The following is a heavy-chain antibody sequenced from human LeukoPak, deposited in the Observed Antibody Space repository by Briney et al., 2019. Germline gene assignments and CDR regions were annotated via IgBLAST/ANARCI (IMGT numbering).Heavy chain of an antibody. CDR2: VSGSGGVT. V-gene: IGHV3-23*01. CDR1: GFTFSTYS. Sequence: GGSLRLSCAASGFTFSTYSMNWVRQAPGKGLEWVSGVSGSGGVTYHAESVKGRFTISRDNSKNTLHLQMNSLRAEDTAVYYCATFLAIVTARDSLYFQHWGQGTLVTVSS. CDR3: ATFLAIVTARDSLYFQH. D-gene: IGHD3-3*02. J-gene: IGHJ1*01.